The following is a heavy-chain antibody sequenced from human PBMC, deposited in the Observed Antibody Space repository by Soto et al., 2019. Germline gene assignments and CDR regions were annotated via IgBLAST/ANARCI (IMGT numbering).Heavy chain of an antibody. Sequence: GSLRLSCAASGINFNDYWMSWVRQAPGKGLEWVANIREDGSSRFYVDSVMGRFTISRHNTKYSLYLQMNSLTAEDTALDYCASENWHFCDHWDQRTPVTASS. J-gene: IGHJ4*02. CDR2: IREDGSSR. CDR1: GINFNDYW. V-gene: IGHV3-7*03. D-gene: IGHD1-1*01. CDR3: ASENWHFCDH.